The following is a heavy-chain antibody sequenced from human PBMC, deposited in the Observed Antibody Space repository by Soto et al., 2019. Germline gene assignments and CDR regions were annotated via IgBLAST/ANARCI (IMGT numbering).Heavy chain of an antibody. CDR1: GFTFSRHW. CDR2: IDNNGNNI. Sequence: GGSLRLSCAASGFTFSRHWMHWVRQAPGKGLMWVSRIDNNGNNIGYEDSVKGRFTISRDNSKNTLYLQMNSLRVEDTAIYYCARHVVDRGVHSWGQGTLVTVSS. J-gene: IGHJ5*02. CDR3: ARHVVDRGVHS. V-gene: IGHV3-74*01. D-gene: IGHD2-8*01.